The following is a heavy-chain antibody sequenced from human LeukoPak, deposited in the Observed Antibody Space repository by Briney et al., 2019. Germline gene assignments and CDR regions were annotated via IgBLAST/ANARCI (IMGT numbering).Heavy chain of an antibody. CDR2: ISGSGSVS. Sequence: GGSLRLSCAASGFTFSSYSMNWVRQAPGKGLEWISYISGSGSVSYYEDSVKGRFTISRDNAKNSLYLQMNSLRDEDTALYYCARDSREWGQGTLVTVSS. J-gene: IGHJ4*02. V-gene: IGHV3-48*02. CDR3: ARDSRE. D-gene: IGHD1-26*01. CDR1: GFTFSSYS.